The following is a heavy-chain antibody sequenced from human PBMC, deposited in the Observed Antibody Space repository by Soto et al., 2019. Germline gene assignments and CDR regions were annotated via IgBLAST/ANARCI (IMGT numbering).Heavy chain of an antibody. V-gene: IGHV3-9*01. CDR1: GFTFDDYA. CDR3: VKGYHYGSGSYRFDH. D-gene: IGHD3-10*01. Sequence: EVQLVESGGGLVRPGGSLRLSCAASGFTFDDYAMHWVRQGPGKGLEWVSNINWNGNTIEYADSVKGRFTISRDNAKNSVYLQMNSLRSEDTALYYCVKGYHYGSGSYRFDHWGQGTLVTVSS. J-gene: IGHJ4*02. CDR2: INWNGNTI.